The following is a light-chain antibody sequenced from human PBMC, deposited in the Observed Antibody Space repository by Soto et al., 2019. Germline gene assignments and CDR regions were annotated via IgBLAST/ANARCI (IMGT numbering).Light chain of an antibody. CDR1: SSNIGSNT. Sequence: QSVLTQPPSASVTPGQRVTISCSGSSSNIGSNTVNWYQQLPGTATKLLIYSNNQMPSGVPDRFSGSKSGTSASLAISGLQSEDETDYYCAAWDDSLNGVIFGGGTKLTVL. CDR3: AAWDDSLNGVI. J-gene: IGLJ2*01. V-gene: IGLV1-44*01. CDR2: SNN.